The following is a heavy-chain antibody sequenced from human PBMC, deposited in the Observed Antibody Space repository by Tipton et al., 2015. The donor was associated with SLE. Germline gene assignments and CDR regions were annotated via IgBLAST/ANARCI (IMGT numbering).Heavy chain of an antibody. CDR2: ISYDGSNK. CDR3: AGELLPAYGMDV. J-gene: IGHJ6*02. Sequence: SLRLSCAASGFTFSSYAMHWVRQAPGKGLQWVAVISYDGSNKYYADSVKGRFTIPRDNSKNTLYLQMNSLRAEDTAVYYCAGELLPAYGMDVWGQGTTVTVSS. V-gene: IGHV3-30*04. CDR1: GFTFSSYA. D-gene: IGHD2-15*01.